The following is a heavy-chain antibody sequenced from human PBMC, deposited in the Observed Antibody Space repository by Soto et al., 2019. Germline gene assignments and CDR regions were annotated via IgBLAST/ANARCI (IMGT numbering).Heavy chain of an antibody. J-gene: IGHJ4*02. CDR2: VNPHTGGT. CDR3: ARVMAYEQQLVPFDY. CDR1: GYTFIGYY. Sequence: QVQLVQSGAEVKKPGASVKVSCKTSGYTFIGYYLNCVRQAPGQGLEWMGWVNPHTGGTHYAQKFDGRVTMTRDTSTYTAYMELSGLKFDDSATYFCARVMAYEQQLVPFDYWGQGTLVTVSS. V-gene: IGHV1-2*02. D-gene: IGHD6-13*01.